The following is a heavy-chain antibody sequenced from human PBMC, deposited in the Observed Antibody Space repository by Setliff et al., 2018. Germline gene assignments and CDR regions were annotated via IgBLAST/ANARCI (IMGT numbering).Heavy chain of an antibody. D-gene: IGHD3-10*01. Sequence: PSETLSLTCTVSGNSISNGNSYWSWIRQSPGKGLEWIGYIYYSGNTYYSPSFKSRITISVDTSKNQFSLKLSSVTAADTAVYYCARDRGGRVLDYWGQGTLVTVSS. V-gene: IGHV4-30-4*08. CDR2: IYYSGNT. CDR3: ARDRGGRVLDY. CDR1: GNSISNGNSY. J-gene: IGHJ4*02.